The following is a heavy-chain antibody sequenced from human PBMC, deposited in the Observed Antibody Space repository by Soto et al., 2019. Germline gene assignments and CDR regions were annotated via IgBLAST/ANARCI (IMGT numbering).Heavy chain of an antibody. CDR3: TTDVSGPLDDY. V-gene: IGHV3-15*01. Sequence: GGSLRLSCVVSGFTFSRAWMTWVRQAPGKGLEWIGRIKSEIDGGAADYAAPVKGRFTISRDDSRDTMYLQMNRLTIEDTGVYYCTTDVSGPLDDYWGQGTLVTVS. D-gene: IGHD1-1*01. CDR2: IKSEIDGGAA. CDR1: GFTFSRAW. J-gene: IGHJ4*02.